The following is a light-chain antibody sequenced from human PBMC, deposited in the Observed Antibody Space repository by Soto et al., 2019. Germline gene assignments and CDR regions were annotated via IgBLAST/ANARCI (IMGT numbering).Light chain of an antibody. CDR2: GAS. Sequence: VMTQAPATLSVYPGERATLSCRASQTINNNVAWYQLKDGQVPRLLIYGASTRATDVPARFSGSGSGTEFTLTISSLQSEDLAEYHCQQYNNWPQTLVQVTK. V-gene: IGKV3-15*01. CDR1: QTINNN. J-gene: IGKJ1*01. CDR3: QQYNNWPQT.